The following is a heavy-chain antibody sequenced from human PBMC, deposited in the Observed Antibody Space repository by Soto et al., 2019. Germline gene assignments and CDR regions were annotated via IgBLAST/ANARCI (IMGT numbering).Heavy chain of an antibody. CDR3: ARENFKSGYRQNWFDP. CDR2: IYHSGDS. D-gene: IGHD3-3*01. V-gene: IGHV4-59*12. CDR1: GGSISSDY. J-gene: IGHJ5*02. Sequence: SETLSLTCTVSGGSISSDYWSWIRQPAGKGLEWIGYIYHSGDSYYTPSLGRRVTISVDTSENQFSLHLRSVTAADTAVYYCARENFKSGYRQNWFDPWGQGIPVTVSS.